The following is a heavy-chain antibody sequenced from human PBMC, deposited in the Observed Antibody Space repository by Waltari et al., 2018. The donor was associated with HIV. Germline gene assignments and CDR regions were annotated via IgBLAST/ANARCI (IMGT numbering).Heavy chain of an antibody. CDR2: IYFTGGT. D-gene: IGHD6-13*01. Sequence: QLQLQESGPGLVKPSETLSLTCTVSGDSVTSSGFYWGWIRQPPGKGLEWIGAIYFTGGTFYNPSLKSRVTISVDTSMNQFSLKLTSVTAADRAVYYCARRHSSWSWFDP. CDR3: ARRHSSWSWFDP. CDR1: GDSVTSSGFY. J-gene: IGHJ5*02. V-gene: IGHV4-39*01.